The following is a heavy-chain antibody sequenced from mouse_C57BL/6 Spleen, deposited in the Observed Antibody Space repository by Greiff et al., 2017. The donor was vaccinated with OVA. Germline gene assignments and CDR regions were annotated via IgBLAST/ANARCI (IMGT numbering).Heavy chain of an antibody. D-gene: IGHD4-1*01. Sequence: VQLQQSGAELVRPGTSVKVSCKASGYAFTNYLIEWVKQRPGQGLEWIGVINPGSGGTNYNEKFKGKATLTADKSSSTAYMQLSSLTSEDSAVYFCARLTGTFADWGQGTLVTVAA. V-gene: IGHV1-54*01. CDR3: ARLTGTFAD. J-gene: IGHJ3*01. CDR2: INPGSGGT. CDR1: GYAFTNYL.